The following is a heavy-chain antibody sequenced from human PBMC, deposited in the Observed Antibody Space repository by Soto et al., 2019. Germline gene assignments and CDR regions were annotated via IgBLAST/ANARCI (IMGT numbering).Heavy chain of an antibody. V-gene: IGHV4-34*01. Sequence: QVQLQQWGAGLLKPSETLSLTCAVYGGSFSGYYWSWIRQPPGKGLEWIGEIYHSGSTNYNPSLKSRVTISVDTSKNQFSLKLRSVTAADTAVYYCARGICGVVIDYSCYYMDVWGKGTTVTVSS. D-gene: IGHD3-3*01. CDR2: IYHSGST. CDR3: ARGICGVVIDYSCYYMDV. J-gene: IGHJ6*03. CDR1: GGSFSGYY.